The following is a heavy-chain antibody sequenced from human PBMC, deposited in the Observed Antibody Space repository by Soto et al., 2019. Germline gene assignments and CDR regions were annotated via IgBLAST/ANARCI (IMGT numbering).Heavy chain of an antibody. V-gene: IGHV2-5*02. CDR3: AYRQEYRGSWNSGWFDP. D-gene: IGHD5-12*01. Sequence: QITLKESGPTLVKPTQTLTLTCAFSGFSLTTSGVGVGWIRQAPGKALEWLAVIYWDDDKRYSPSLKTSLTINKDTSKNQVVLTMTNMDPVDTATYYCAYRQEYRGSWNSGWFDPWGQGTLVIVSS. J-gene: IGHJ5*02. CDR2: IYWDDDK. CDR1: GFSLTTSGVG.